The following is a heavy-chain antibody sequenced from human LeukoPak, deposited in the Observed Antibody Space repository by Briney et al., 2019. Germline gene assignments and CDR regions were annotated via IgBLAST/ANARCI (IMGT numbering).Heavy chain of an antibody. CDR3: ARGALRFDP. D-gene: IGHD4/OR15-4a*01. V-gene: IGHV4-38-2*02. CDR2: IYHSGST. J-gene: IGHJ5*02. CDR1: GYSISSGYY. Sequence: PSETLSLTCTVSGYSISSGYYWGWIRQPPGKGLEWIGSIYHSGSTYYNPSLKSRVTISVDTSKNQFSLKLSSVTAADTAVYYCARGALRFDPWGQGTLVTVSS.